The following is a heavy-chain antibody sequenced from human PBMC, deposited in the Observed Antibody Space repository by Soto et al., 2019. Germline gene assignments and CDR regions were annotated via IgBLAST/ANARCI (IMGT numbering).Heavy chain of an antibody. CDR3: ARYVCFSLDS. V-gene: IGHV3-7*03. J-gene: IGHJ4*02. CDR1: GFIFRNDY. CDR2: TNKDGSEA. D-gene: IGHD2-21*02. Sequence: GGSLRLSCVASGFIFRNDYMSCVRQAPGKGLEWVAETNKDGSEAYYVDSLEGRFTISRDNAKNLLFLEMKSLRVDDTAVYYCARYVCFSLDSWGRGTLVTVSS.